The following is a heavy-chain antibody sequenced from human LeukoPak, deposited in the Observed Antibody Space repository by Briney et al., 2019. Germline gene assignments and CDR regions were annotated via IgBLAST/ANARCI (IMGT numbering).Heavy chain of an antibody. J-gene: IGHJ4*02. Sequence: SETLSLTCTVSGGSITSSSYYWGWIRQPPGKGPEWIGSIYYNGSTYYNPSLKSRVTISVDTSKNQFSLKLSSVTAADTAVYYCARALSFGYDSSGYFDYWGQGTLVTVSS. CDR3: ARALSFGYDSSGYFDY. CDR2: IYYNGST. CDR1: GGSITSSSYY. D-gene: IGHD3-22*01. V-gene: IGHV4-39*07.